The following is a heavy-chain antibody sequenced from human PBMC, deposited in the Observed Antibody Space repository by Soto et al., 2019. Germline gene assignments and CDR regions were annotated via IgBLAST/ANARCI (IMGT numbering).Heavy chain of an antibody. CDR1: GFTPSSTD. V-gene: IGHV3-23*01. D-gene: IGHD1-1*01. J-gene: IGHJ3*02. CDR2: IDGADRIT. CDR3: AKDKPGTTAFDI. Sequence: PGGSLRLSCAASGFTPSSTDMSWVRPGPGKGLEWVSTIDGADRITYYAVCVKGRFTIPRDNSQNKLSLQMNSLRAVDTAVCYCAKDKPGTTAFDIWGRGTLVTVSS.